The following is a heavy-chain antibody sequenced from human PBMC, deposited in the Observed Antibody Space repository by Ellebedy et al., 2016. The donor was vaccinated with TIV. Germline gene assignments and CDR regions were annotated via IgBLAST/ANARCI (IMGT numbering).Heavy chain of an antibody. D-gene: IGHD2-15*01. CDR1: GFTFSDFA. J-gene: IGHJ5*01. V-gene: IGHV3-11*04. Sequence: LSLTCAGSGFTFSDFAMSWIRQAPGKGLEWVSYITDDGRIIYYADSVKGRFTISRDNAKNSLYLQMSSLRAEDTAVYYCVRTRSGDSWGQGTLVTVSS. CDR2: ITDDGRII. CDR3: VRTRSGDS.